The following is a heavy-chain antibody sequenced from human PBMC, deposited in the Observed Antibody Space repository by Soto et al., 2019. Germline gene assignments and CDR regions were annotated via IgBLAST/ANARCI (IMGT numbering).Heavy chain of an antibody. CDR3: ASSSSYCSSTSCYNSYYYYGMDV. D-gene: IGHD2-2*02. V-gene: IGHV1-2*02. CDR2: INPNSGGT. J-gene: IGHJ6*02. CDR1: GYTFTGYY. Sequence: GASVKVSCKASGYTFTGYYMHWVRQAPGQGLEWMGWINPNSGGTNYAQKFQGRATMTRDTSISTAYMELSRLRSDDTAVYYCASSSSYCSSTSCYNSYYYYGMDVWGQGTTVTVSS.